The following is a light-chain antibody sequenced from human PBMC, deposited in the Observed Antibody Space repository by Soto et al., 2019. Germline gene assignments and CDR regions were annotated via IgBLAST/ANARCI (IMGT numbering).Light chain of an antibody. J-gene: IGLJ1*01. Sequence: QSVLTQPASVSGSPGQSITISCTGTNSDVGGYNYVSWYQQHPGKAPKLMIYDVIHRPSGVSNRFSGSKSGNTASLTISGLQAEDEADYYCGSYTSSTTLVFGTGTKVTV. CDR3: GSYTSSTTLV. CDR2: DVI. V-gene: IGLV2-14*01. CDR1: NSDVGGYNY.